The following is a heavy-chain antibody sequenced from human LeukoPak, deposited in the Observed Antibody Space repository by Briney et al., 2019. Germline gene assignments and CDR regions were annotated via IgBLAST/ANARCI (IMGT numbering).Heavy chain of an antibody. Sequence: SETLSLTCAVSTDSFSSHYWTWFRQPAGKGLEWIGLIYSSGSTLFNPSLKSRVAMSVDLTKNQLSLKLTSVTAADTAMYYCARKDGDYWGRGTLVTVSS. CDR3: ARKDGDY. CDR1: TDSFSSHY. V-gene: IGHV4-4*07. J-gene: IGHJ4*02. CDR2: IYSSGST.